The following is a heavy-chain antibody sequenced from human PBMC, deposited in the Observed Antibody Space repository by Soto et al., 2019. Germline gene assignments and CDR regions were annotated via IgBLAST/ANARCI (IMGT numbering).Heavy chain of an antibody. CDR2: IKSKTDGGTT. D-gene: IGHD3-10*01. V-gene: IGHV3-15*07. CDR1: GFTFSNAW. CDR3: SFHGSGSYWSYYYYGMDV. Sequence: GGSLRLSCAGSGFTFSNAWMNWVRQAPGKGLEWVGRIKSKTDGGTTDYAAPVKGRFTISRDDSKNTLYLQMNSLKTEDTAVYYCSFHGSGSYWSYYYYGMDVWGQGTTVTVSS. J-gene: IGHJ6*02.